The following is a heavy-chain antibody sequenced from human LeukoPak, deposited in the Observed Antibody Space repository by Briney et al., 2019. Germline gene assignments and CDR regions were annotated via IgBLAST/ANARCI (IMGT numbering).Heavy chain of an antibody. D-gene: IGHD3-16*01. V-gene: IGHV4-4*09. J-gene: IGHJ4*02. Sequence: SETLSLTCTVSGGCISSYYWSWIRQPPGKGLEWIGYIYTSGSTNYNPSPKSRVTISVDTSKNQFSLQLSSVTAADTAVYYCARDGARYFDYWGERTRVSVSS. CDR2: IYTSGST. CDR1: GGCISSYY. CDR3: ARDGARYFDY.